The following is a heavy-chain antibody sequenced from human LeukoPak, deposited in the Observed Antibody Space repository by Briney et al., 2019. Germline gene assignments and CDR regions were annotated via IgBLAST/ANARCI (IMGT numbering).Heavy chain of an antibody. CDR2: IWHSGTT. CDR1: GASIISNNW. J-gene: IGHJ4*02. D-gene: IGHD4-17*01. Sequence: IPSETLSLTCAVSGASIISNNWWSWVRQPSGQGLEWIGEIWHSGTTNYNPSLKSRVTISVDKSKNQFSLKLNSVTAADTAVYYCMGADYGGHWGQGTLVTVSS. V-gene: IGHV4-4*02. CDR3: MGADYGGH.